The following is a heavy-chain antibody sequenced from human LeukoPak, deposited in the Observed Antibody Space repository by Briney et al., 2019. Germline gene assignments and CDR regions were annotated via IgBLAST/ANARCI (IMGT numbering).Heavy chain of an antibody. CDR1: GFTVSSTY. V-gene: IGHV3-53*01. D-gene: IGHD6-19*01. CDR2: IYSGGNI. J-gene: IGHJ3*02. Sequence: GGSLRLSCAASGFTVSSTYMSWVRQAPGKGLEWVSVIYSGGNIYYIDSVKGRFTISRDNAKNSLYLQMNSLRAEDTAVYYCARGTLHSSGVAFDIWGQGTMVTVST. CDR3: ARGTLHSSGVAFDI.